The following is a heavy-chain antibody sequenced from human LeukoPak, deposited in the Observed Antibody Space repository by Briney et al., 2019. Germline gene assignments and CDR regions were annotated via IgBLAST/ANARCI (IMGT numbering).Heavy chain of an antibody. V-gene: IGHV1-2*06. J-gene: IGHJ4*02. Sequence: ASVTVSCTASGYTFTGYYMHWVRQAPGQGLEWMGRINPNSGDTNYAQKFQGRVTMTGDTSITTAYMELNSLRSDDTAVYYCAKAKPQGSDRDFDHWGQGTLVTVSS. D-gene: IGHD1-14*01. CDR1: GYTFTGYY. CDR2: INPNSGDT. CDR3: AKAKPQGSDRDFDH.